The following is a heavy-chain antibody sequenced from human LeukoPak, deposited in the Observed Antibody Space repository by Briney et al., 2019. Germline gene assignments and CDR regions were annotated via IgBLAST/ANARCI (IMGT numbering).Heavy chain of an antibody. CDR1: GFTFSIYS. J-gene: IGHJ4*02. CDR2: ISSSSSYI. V-gene: IGHV3-21*01. D-gene: IGHD3-22*01. CDR3: ARGDSSGYYYGHY. Sequence: PGGSLRLSYAASGFTFSIYSMNWVRQAPGKGLEWVSSISSSSSYIYYGDSVKGRFTISRDNAKNSLYLQMNSLRVEDTAVYYCARGDSSGYYYGHYWGQGTLVTVSS.